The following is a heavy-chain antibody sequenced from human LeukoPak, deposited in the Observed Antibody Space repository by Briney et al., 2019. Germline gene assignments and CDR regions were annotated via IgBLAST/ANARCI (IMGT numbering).Heavy chain of an antibody. D-gene: IGHD1-20*01. CDR1: SGSIKNSNYY. CDR3: VRGHRDNWHLDFAY. J-gene: IGHJ4*02. Sequence: PSETLSLTCTVSSGSIKNSNYYWGWIRQPPGKGLEWIGSIFYDGSADYHPSLKSRVTTSVDTSKNQLFLKLTSVTASDTAMYYCVRGHRDNWHLDFAYWGQGTLVTVSS. CDR2: IFYDGSA. V-gene: IGHV4-39*07.